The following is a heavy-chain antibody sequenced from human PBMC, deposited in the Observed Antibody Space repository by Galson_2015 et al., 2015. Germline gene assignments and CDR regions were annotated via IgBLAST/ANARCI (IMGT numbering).Heavy chain of an antibody. CDR2: ISYDGSDK. Sequence: SLRLSCAVSGFTFGSYALHWVRQAPGRGLEWVSVISYDGSDKYYADSVKGRFTISRDNSKSTLYLQLNSLRAEDTAVYYCAKVPGFDSSGYYYYFDYWGQGTLVTVSA. CDR3: AKVPGFDSSGYYYYFDY. V-gene: IGHV3-30*18. CDR1: GFTFGSYA. J-gene: IGHJ4*02. D-gene: IGHD3-22*01.